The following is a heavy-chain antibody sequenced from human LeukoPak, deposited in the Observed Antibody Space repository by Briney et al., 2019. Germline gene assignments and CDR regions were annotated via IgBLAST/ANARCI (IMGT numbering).Heavy chain of an antibody. CDR1: GGSISSGSYY. Sequence: SETLSLTCTVSGGSISSGSYYWSWIRQPAGKGLEWIGRIYTSGSTNYNPSLKSRVTISVDTSKNQFSLKLSSVTAADTAVYYCARDYYDSSGYYYDLSYYYMDVWGKGTTVTISS. CDR3: ARDYYDSSGYYYDLSYYYMDV. V-gene: IGHV4-61*02. CDR2: IYTSGST. D-gene: IGHD3-22*01. J-gene: IGHJ6*03.